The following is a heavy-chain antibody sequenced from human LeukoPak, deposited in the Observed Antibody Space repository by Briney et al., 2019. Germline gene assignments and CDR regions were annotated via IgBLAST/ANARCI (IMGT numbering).Heavy chain of an antibody. CDR2: IDPSDSYT. Sequence: GESLRISCKGSGYSFTSYWISWVRQLPGKGLEWMGRIDPSDSYTNYSPSFQGHVTISADKSISTAYLQWSSLRASDTAMYYCATVTTIYYYYGMDVWGQGTTVTVSS. V-gene: IGHV5-10-1*01. CDR1: GYSFTSYW. CDR3: ATVTTIYYYYGMDV. D-gene: IGHD4-17*01. J-gene: IGHJ6*02.